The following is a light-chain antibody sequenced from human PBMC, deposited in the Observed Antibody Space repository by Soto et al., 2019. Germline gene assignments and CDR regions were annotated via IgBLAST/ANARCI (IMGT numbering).Light chain of an antibody. V-gene: IGLV2-14*01. Sequence: QAVLTQPASVSGSPGQSVTISCTGTSRDGGGYNYVSWYQQHPGKAPKLMIYDVSNRPSGVSNRFSGSKSGNTASLTISGLQAEDEADYYCSSYTSSSTLPYVFGTGTKVTVL. CDR3: SSYTSSSTLPYV. CDR2: DVS. CDR1: SRDGGGYNY. J-gene: IGLJ1*01.